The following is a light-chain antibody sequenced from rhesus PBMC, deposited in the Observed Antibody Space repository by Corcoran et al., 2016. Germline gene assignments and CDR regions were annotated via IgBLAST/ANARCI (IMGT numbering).Light chain of an antibody. CDR3: QQGNSNPPT. Sequence: DIQMSQSPSSLSASVGDRVTITCRASQGISSYLNWYQQKPGKAPKLLIYYANSLASGVPSRFSGSGSGTDFTHTLSSLQPEDFATYYCQQGNSNPPTFGQGTKVEIK. CDR2: YAN. J-gene: IGKJ1*01. CDR1: QGISSY. V-gene: IGKV1-32*02.